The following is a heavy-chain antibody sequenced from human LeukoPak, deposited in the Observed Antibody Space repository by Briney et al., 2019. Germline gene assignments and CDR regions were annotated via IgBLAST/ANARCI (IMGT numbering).Heavy chain of an antibody. Sequence: PSQTLSLTCTVSGGSISSGDYYWSWIRQPPGKGLEWIGYIYYSGSTYYNPSLKSRVTIPVDTSKNQFSLKLSSVTAADTAVYYCARAPIVGAAFDYWGQGTLVTVSS. CDR2: IYYSGST. CDR3: ARAPIVGAAFDY. CDR1: GGSISSGDYY. V-gene: IGHV4-30-4*08. D-gene: IGHD1-26*01. J-gene: IGHJ4*02.